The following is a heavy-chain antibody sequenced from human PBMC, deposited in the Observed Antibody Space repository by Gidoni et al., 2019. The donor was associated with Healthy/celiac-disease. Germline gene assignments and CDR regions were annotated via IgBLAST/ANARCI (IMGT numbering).Heavy chain of an antibody. J-gene: IGHJ6*02. V-gene: IGHV4-61*02. CDR3: ARAYYYDSSGYYFPYGMDV. D-gene: IGHD3-22*01. CDR2: IYTSGST. CDR1: GGSISSGRYY. Sequence: QVQLQESGPGLVKPSQTLSLTCTVSGGSISSGRYYWSWIRQPAGKGLEWIGRIYTSGSTNYNPALKSRVTISVDTSKNQFSLKLSSVTAADTAVYYCARAYYYDSSGYYFPYGMDVWGQGTTVTVSS.